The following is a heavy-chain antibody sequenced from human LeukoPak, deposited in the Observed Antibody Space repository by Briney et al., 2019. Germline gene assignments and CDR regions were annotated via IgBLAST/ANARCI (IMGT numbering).Heavy chain of an antibody. V-gene: IGHV4-59*01. D-gene: IGHD3-10*01. Sequence: SETLSLTCTVSGGSISSYYWSWIRQPPGKGLEWIGYIYYSGSTNYNPSLKSRVTISVDTSKNQFSLKLSSVTAADAAVYYCARAAGDGWFDYWGQGTLVTVSS. CDR3: ARAAGDGWFDY. CDR1: GGSISSYY. J-gene: IGHJ4*02. CDR2: IYYSGST.